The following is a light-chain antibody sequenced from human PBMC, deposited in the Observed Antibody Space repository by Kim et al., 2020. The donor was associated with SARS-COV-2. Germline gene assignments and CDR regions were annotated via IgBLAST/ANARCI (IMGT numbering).Light chain of an antibody. Sequence: DIQMTQSPSSLSASIGDRVTITCQASQDIGNFLNWYQHKPGQAPKLLIYDASNLEPGVPSRFSGGGFGIDFTLTISSLQPEDIATYYCQQFDTISATFGQGTRLEIK. CDR1: QDIGNF. CDR3: QQFDTISAT. J-gene: IGKJ5*01. CDR2: DAS. V-gene: IGKV1-33*01.